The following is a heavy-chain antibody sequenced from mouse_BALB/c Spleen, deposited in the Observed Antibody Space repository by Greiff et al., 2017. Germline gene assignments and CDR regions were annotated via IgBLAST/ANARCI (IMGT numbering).Heavy chain of an antibody. J-gene: IGHJ3*01. CDR1: GYTFTDYA. D-gene: IGHD1-1*01. Sequence: QVQLKESGAELVRPGVSVKISCKGSGYTFTDYAMHWVKQSHAKSLEWIGVISTYYGDASYNQKFKGKATMTVDKSSSTAYMELARLTSEDSAIYYCARGYGSSRRFAYWGQGTLVTVSA. V-gene: IGHV1S137*01. CDR3: ARGYGSSRRFAY. CDR2: ISTYYGDA.